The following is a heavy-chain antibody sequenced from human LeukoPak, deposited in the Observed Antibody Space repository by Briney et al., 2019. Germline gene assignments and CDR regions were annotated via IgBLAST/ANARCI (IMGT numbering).Heavy chain of an antibody. CDR2: ISSSGSLI. D-gene: IGHD6-19*01. V-gene: IGHV3-48*03. Sequence: PGGSLRLSCAASGFTFSNYEMNWVRQAPGKGLEWVSFISSSGSLIYYADSVKGRFTISRDSAKNSLYLQMDSLRVEDTAVYYCAKVSGSGWHFDHWGQGTLVTVSP. CDR3: AKVSGSGWHFDH. CDR1: GFTFSNYE. J-gene: IGHJ4*02.